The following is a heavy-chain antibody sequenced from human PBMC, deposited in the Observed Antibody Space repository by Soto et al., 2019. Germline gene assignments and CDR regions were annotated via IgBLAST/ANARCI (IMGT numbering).Heavy chain of an antibody. CDR1: GFTFSSYW. CDR2: INSDGSST. V-gene: IGHV3-74*01. Sequence: GGSLRLSCAASGFTFSSYWMLWVRQAPGKGLVWVSRINSDGSSTSYADSVKGRFTISRDNAKNTLYLQMNSLRAEDTAVYYCARGKLLRKVPAAIRAHYYYMDVWGKGTTVTVSS. CDR3: ARGKLLRKVPAAIRAHYYYMDV. D-gene: IGHD2-2*02. J-gene: IGHJ6*03.